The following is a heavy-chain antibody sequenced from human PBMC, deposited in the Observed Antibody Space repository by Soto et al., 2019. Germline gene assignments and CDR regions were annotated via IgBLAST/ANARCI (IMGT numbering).Heavy chain of an antibody. J-gene: IGHJ4*02. CDR2: ISGSGGST. CDR1: GVTGSSFA. V-gene: IGHV3-23*01. Sequence: CGSLRALSAAAGVTGSSFAMSWIRQAPGKGLEWVSDISGSGGSTYYADSVKGRFTISRDNSKNTQYLQMNSPGDEDTAVYYCANLLVPGKIYYDFWSGIAYWGQGTLVTVSS. CDR3: ANLLVPGKIYYDFWSGIAY. D-gene: IGHD3-3*01.